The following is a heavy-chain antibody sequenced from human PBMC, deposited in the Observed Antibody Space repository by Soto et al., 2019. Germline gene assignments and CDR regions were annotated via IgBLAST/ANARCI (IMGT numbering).Heavy chain of an antibody. Sequence: CGCMRLSCSASGFTFSGYAMPWVRQAPGKGLEWVPSITGSGTSTYYADSVKGRFTISRDNSKNTLYLQMNSLRAEDTAVYYCARGLAGGIYYYYGMDVWGQGTTVTVSS. CDR3: ARGLAGGIYYYYGMDV. V-gene: IGHV3-23*01. D-gene: IGHD3-16*01. CDR1: GFTFSGYA. CDR2: ITGSGTST. J-gene: IGHJ6*02.